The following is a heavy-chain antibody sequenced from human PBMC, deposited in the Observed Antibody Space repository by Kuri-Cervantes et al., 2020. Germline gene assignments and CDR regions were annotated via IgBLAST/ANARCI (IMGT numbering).Heavy chain of an antibody. CDR3: AREGGYSGYGDY. D-gene: IGHD5-12*01. V-gene: IGHV1-69*04. CDR1: GGTFSSYT. Sequence: GGSLRLSCKASGGTFSSYTISWVRQAPGQGLEWMGRIILILGIANYAQKFQGRVTITADKSTSTAYMELSSLRSEDTAVYYCAREGGYSGYGDYWGQGTLVTVSS. J-gene: IGHJ4*02. CDR2: IILILGIA.